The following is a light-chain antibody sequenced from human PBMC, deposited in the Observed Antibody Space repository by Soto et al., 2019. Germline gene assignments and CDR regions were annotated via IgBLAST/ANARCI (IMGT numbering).Light chain of an antibody. CDR3: QQYGSSRWT. V-gene: IGKV3-20*01. CDR2: GAA. J-gene: IGKJ1*01. CDR1: QSVSSTY. Sequence: EIVLTQSPDTLSLFPGERATLSCRASQSVSSTYLAWYQQKIGQAPRLLIFGAASRATGIPDTFSGSGSGRDFTITISRVEPADFAVYYCQQYGSSRWTFGQGTKVEIK.